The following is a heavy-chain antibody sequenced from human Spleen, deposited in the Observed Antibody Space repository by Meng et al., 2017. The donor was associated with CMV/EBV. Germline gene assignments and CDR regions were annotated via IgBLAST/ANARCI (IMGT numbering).Heavy chain of an antibody. CDR3: ARSRATIYYFDS. J-gene: IGHJ4*02. Sequence: GESLKISCAASGFTFSSYAMSWVRQAPGKGLEWVSVIYSGGSSTYYADSVKGRFTISRDSSKNTLHLQMNSLSVDDTAVYFCARSRATIYYFDSWGQGTLVTVSS. D-gene: IGHD5-12*01. CDR2: IYSGGSST. V-gene: IGHV3-23*03. CDR1: GFTFSSYA.